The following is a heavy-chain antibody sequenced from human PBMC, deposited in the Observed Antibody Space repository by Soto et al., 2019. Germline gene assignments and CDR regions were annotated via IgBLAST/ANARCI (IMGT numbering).Heavy chain of an antibody. V-gene: IGHV3-33*01. Sequence: ESGGGVVQPGRSLRLSCAASGFTFSSYGMHWVRQAPGKGLEWVAVIWYDGSNKYYADSVKGRFTISRDNSKNTLYLQMNSLRAEDTAVYYCARDPASGLGPLYWGQGTLVTVSS. D-gene: IGHD3-10*01. CDR1: GFTFSSYG. CDR3: ARDPASGLGPLY. J-gene: IGHJ4*02. CDR2: IWYDGSNK.